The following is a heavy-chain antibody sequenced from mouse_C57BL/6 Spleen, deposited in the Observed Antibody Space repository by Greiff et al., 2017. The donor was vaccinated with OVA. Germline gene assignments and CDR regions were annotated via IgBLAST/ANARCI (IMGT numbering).Heavy chain of an antibody. CDR2: IDPEDGEP. V-gene: IGHV14-2*01. CDR1: GFKIQDYY. Sequence: EVKVVESGAELVKPGAAVRLSCTAAGFKIQDYYMPWVKQRTEQGLEWIGRIDPEDGEPKYAPKFQGKATITADTASNTAYLQLSSLTSEDTAGYYWAREGRDGNYVEDYWGQGTSVTVSS. D-gene: IGHD2-1*01. CDR3: AREGRDGNYVEDY. J-gene: IGHJ4*01.